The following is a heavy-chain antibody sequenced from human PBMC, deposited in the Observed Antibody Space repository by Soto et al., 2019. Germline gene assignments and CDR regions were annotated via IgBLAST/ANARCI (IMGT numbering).Heavy chain of an antibody. J-gene: IGHJ5*01. CDR1: GGSISSYY. CDR2: IYYSGST. D-gene: IGHD4-17*01. V-gene: IGHV4-59*08. CDR3: ARHRTNDYGDNEDDNWFDS. Sequence: PSETLSLTCTVSGGSISSYYWSWIRQPPGKGLERIGYIYYSGSTNYIPSLKSRVTISVDTSKNQFSLKLSSVTAADTAVYYCARHRTNDYGDNEDDNWFDSWGQGTLVTVSS.